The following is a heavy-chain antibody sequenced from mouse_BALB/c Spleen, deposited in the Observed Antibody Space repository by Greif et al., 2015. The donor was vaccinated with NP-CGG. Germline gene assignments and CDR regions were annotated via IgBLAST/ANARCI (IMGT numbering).Heavy chain of an antibody. CDR2: INPSTGYT. J-gene: IGHJ3*01. V-gene: IGHV1-7*01. D-gene: IGHD1-1*01. CDR3: ATTVVATFAY. CDR1: GYTFTSYW. Sequence: QVQLQHSGAELAKPGASVKMSCKASGYTFTSYWMHWVKQRPGQGLEWIGYINPSTGYTEYNQKFKDKATLTADKSSSTAYMQLSSLTSEDSAVYYCATTVVATFAYWGQGTLVTVSA.